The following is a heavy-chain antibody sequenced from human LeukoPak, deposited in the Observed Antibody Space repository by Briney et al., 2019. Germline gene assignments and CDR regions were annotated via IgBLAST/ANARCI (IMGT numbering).Heavy chain of an antibody. CDR1: GFTFSRYS. D-gene: IGHD2-21*01. CDR3: ARFAEVYYYVDV. V-gene: IGHV3-21*01. CDR2: IRSYSSYI. Sequence: GGSLRLSCAASGFTFSRYSMNWVRQAPGKGLEWVASIRSYSSYIHYGDSVKGRFTISRDDAKKSVYLQMDSLRADDTAVYYCARFAEVYYYVDVWGTGTTVTVSS. J-gene: IGHJ6*03.